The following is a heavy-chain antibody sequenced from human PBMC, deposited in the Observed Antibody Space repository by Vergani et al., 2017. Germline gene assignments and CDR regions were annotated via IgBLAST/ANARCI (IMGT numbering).Heavy chain of an antibody. V-gene: IGHV4-59*01. Sequence: QVQLQESGPGLVKPSETLSLTCTVSGGPISSYYWSWIRQPPGKGLEWIGYIYYSGSTNYNPSLKSRVTISVDTSKNQFSLKLSSVTAADTAVYYCASFSQQLVFDYWGQGTLVTVSS. CDR2: IYYSGST. J-gene: IGHJ4*02. D-gene: IGHD6-13*01. CDR3: ASFSQQLVFDY. CDR1: GGPISSYY.